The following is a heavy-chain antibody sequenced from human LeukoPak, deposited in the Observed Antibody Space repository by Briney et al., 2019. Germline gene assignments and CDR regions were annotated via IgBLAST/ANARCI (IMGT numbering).Heavy chain of an antibody. Sequence: PSETLSLTCAVYGGSFSGYYWSWIRQPPGKGLEWIGEINHSGSTNYNPSLKSRVTISVDTSKNQFSLKLSSVTAADTAVYYCARGKKRIAVAGTRYYYYYYGMDVWGQGTTVTVSS. V-gene: IGHV4-34*01. J-gene: IGHJ6*02. CDR1: GGSFSGYY. CDR3: ARGKKRIAVAGTRYYYYYYGMDV. CDR2: INHSGST. D-gene: IGHD6-19*01.